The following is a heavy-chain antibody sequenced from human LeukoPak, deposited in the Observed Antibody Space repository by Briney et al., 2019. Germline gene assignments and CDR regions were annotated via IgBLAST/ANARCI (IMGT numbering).Heavy chain of an antibody. Sequence: ASVKVSCKASGGTFSSYAISWVRQAPGQGLEWMGGIIPIFGTANYAQKFQGRVTITADESTSTAYMELSSLRPEDTAVYYCAVGGYHYGVSFDYWGQGTLVTVSS. CDR3: AVGGYHYGVSFDY. CDR1: GGTFSSYA. CDR2: IIPIFGTA. D-gene: IGHD4-17*01. V-gene: IGHV1-69*13. J-gene: IGHJ4*02.